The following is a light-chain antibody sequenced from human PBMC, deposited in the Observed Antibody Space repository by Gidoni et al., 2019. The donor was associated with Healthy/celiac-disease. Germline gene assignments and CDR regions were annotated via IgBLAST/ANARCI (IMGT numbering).Light chain of an antibody. CDR1: SSNIGNNY. CDR2: DNN. V-gene: IGLV1-51*01. CDR3: GTWDSSLSARYV. J-gene: IGLJ1*01. Sequence: TISCSGSSSNIGNNYVSWYQQLPGTAPKLLIYDNNKRPSGIPDRFSGSKSGTSATLGITGLQTGDEADYYCGTWDSSLSARYVFGTGTKVTVL.